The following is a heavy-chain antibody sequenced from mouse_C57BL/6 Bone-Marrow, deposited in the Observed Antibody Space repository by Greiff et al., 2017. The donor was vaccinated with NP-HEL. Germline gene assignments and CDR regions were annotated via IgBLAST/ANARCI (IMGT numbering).Heavy chain of an antibody. V-gene: IGHV1-47*01. Sequence: QVHVKQSGAELVKPGASVKMSCTASGYTFTTYPIEWMKQNHGKSLEWIGNFHPYNDDTKYTEKFKGKATLTVEKSSSTVYLDLSRLPSDDGAVYYCGRDAGYYLFAYGGEGTLVTVSA. J-gene: IGHJ3*01. D-gene: IGHD2-3*01. CDR3: GRDAGYYLFAY. CDR2: FHPYNDDT. CDR1: GYTFTTYP.